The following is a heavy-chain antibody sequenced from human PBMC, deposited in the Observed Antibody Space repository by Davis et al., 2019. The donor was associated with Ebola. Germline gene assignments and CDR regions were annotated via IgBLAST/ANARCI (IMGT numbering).Heavy chain of an antibody. J-gene: IGHJ5*02. CDR3: ARQHRVTRPLDL. D-gene: IGHD4-11*01. V-gene: IGHV4-59*04. CDR2: IYYTGST. Sequence: MPGGSLRLSCAASGFTFSSYSMNWVRQPPGKGLEWLGSIYYTGSTYYNPSLKSRVAMSVDTSKNQPSLGLSPLTAADTAIYYCARQHRVTRPLDLWGQGTLVTVSS. CDR1: GFTFSSYSMN.